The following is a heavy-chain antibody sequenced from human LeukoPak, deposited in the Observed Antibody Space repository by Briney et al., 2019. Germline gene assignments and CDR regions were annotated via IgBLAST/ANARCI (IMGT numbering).Heavy chain of an antibody. J-gene: IGHJ3*02. CDR3: AKDGLAHAVDI. Sequence: PGGSLRLSCAASVLTFSSYAMSWVRQAPGKGLEWVSAISGGGDSTFYADSVKGRFTLSRDNSKNTLYLQMNSLRGEHTAVHYRAKDGLAHAVDIWGQGTMVTVSP. V-gene: IGHV3-23*01. CDR2: ISGGGDST. CDR1: VLTFSSYA.